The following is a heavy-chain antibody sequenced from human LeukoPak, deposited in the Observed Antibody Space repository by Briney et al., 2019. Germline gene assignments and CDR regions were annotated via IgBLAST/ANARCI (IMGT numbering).Heavy chain of an antibody. CDR3: ARDNYGSGSYYRVPDY. J-gene: IGHJ4*02. D-gene: IGHD3-10*01. CDR1: GGSISSSSYY. CDR2: IYYSGST. Sequence: KPSETLSLTCTVSGGSISSSSYYWGWIRQPPGKGLEWIGSIYYSGSTYYNPSLKSRVTISVDTSKNQFSLKLSSVTAADTAVYYCARDNYGSGSYYRVPDYWGQGTLVTVSS. V-gene: IGHV4-39*07.